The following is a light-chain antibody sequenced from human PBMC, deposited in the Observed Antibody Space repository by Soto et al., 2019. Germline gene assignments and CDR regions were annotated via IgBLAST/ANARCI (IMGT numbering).Light chain of an antibody. V-gene: IGKV3-20*01. CDR1: QSVSSN. CDR2: GAS. J-gene: IGKJ1*01. CDR3: QQYGSSPGT. Sequence: EIEMTQSPGTLSVYPGERATLSCGASQSVSSNLAWSQQKPGQAPRLLIYGASTRATGIPARFSVSGSGTHFTLTIRRLEPEDFAVYYCQQYGSSPGTFGQATTV.